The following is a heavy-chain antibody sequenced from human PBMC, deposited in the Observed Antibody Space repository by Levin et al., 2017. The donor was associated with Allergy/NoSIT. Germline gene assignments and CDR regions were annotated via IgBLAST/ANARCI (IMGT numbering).Heavy chain of an antibody. Sequence: GGSLRLSCAASGFTFSSYSMNWVRQAPGKGLEWVSSISSSSSYIYYADSVKGRFTISRDNAKNSLYLQMNSLRAEDTAVYYCARGGDDYGDYDYWGQGTLVTVSS. CDR3: ARGGDDYGDYDY. CDR2: ISSSSSYI. CDR1: GFTFSSYS. J-gene: IGHJ4*02. D-gene: IGHD4-17*01. V-gene: IGHV3-21*01.